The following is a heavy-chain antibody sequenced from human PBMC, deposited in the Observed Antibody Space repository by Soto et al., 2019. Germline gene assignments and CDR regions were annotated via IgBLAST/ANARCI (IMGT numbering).Heavy chain of an antibody. J-gene: IGHJ4*02. CDR2: SSNSGTYT. D-gene: IGHD3-10*02. CDR3: ARSGDNYNVLDY. V-gene: IGHV3-11*06. CDR1: VFTFIDYY. Sequence: PGWSLRLSCASSVFTFIDYYMSWIRQAPGKGLEWLSYSSNSGTYTRYADSVKGRFSISRDSAKNSLFLQINSLRGEDTAIYYCARSGDNYNVLDYWGQGTPVTVSS.